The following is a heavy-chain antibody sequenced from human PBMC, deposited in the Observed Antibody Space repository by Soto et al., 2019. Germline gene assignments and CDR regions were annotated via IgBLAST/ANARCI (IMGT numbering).Heavy chain of an antibody. Sequence: EVQLLESGGGLVQPGGSLRLSCAASGFTFSSYAMSWVRQAPGKGLEWVSAISGSGGSTYYADSVKGRFTISRDNSKNSPHLQMNGLRAEDTAVYYCAKGRGDYIFNWFGPWGQGTLVTFSS. CDR2: ISGSGGST. J-gene: IGHJ5*02. V-gene: IGHV3-23*01. CDR3: AKGRGDYIFNWFGP. CDR1: GFTFSSYA. D-gene: IGHD4-17*01.